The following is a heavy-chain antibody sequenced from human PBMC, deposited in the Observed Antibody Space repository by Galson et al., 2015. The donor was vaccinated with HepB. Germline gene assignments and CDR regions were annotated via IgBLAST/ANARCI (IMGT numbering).Heavy chain of an antibody. J-gene: IGHJ5*02. Sequence: SVKVSCKASGYTFANYHVNWVRQATGQGLEWMGWMNPNSGNTGYAQKFQGRVTLTMNTSISTAYMEPTSLTSEDTAVYYCARGPYDYGEYVNWFDPWGQGTLVTVSS. CDR1: GYTFANYH. CDR2: MNPNSGNT. D-gene: IGHD4-17*01. V-gene: IGHV1-8*02. CDR3: ARGPYDYGEYVNWFDP.